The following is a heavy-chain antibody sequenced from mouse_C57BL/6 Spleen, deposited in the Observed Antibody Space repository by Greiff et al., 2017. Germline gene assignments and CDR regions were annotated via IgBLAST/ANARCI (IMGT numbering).Heavy chain of an antibody. D-gene: IGHD2-2*01. CDR3: ARMDYGYDRGDY. CDR1: GYTFTSYW. J-gene: IGHJ2*01. Sequence: VQLQQPGAELVKPGASVKLSCKASGYTFTSYWMHWVKQRPGQGLEWIGMIHPNSGSTNYNEKFKSKATLTVDKSSSTAYMQLSSLTSEDSAVYYCARMDYGYDRGDYWGQGTTLTVSS. CDR2: IHPNSGST. V-gene: IGHV1-64*01.